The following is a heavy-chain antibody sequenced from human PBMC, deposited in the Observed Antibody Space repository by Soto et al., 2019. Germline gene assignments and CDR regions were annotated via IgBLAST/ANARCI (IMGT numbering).Heavy chain of an antibody. Sequence: AVKVSCKASGCTFSSYAISWVRQAPGQGLEWMGGIIPIFGTANYAQKFQGRVTITADESTSTAYMELSSLRSEDTAVYYCATGGGYNWFDPWGQGTLVTVSS. D-gene: IGHD2-15*01. V-gene: IGHV1-69*13. CDR1: GCTFSSYA. CDR2: IIPIFGTA. J-gene: IGHJ5*02. CDR3: ATGGGYNWFDP.